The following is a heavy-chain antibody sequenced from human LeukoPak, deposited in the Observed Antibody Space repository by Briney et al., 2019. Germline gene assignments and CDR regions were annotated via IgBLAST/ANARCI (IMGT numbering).Heavy chain of an antibody. CDR1: GVTLSSYW. CDR2: INNDGSST. V-gene: IGHV3-74*01. CDR3: ARPTKEGSSWYWWFDP. D-gene: IGHD6-13*01. J-gene: IGHJ5*02. Sequence: GGSLRLSCAASGVTLSSYWMHWVRQAPGKGLVWVARINNDGSSTSYADSVKGRFTISRDNAKNTLYLQMNSLRAEDTAVYYCARPTKEGSSWYWWFDPWGQGTLVTVSS.